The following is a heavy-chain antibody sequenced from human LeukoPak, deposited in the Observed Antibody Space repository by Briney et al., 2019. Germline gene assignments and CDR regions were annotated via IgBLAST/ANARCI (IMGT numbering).Heavy chain of an antibody. Sequence: GGSLRLSCAASGFTFSHNWMSWVRQAPGKGLEWLATVRQEGVEKYYVDSVKGRFTISRDNSKSTVYLQMNSLRVEDAAVYYCSKDLTSDFGGDLDPWGQGTLVTVSS. D-gene: IGHD3-10*01. CDR2: VRQEGVEK. CDR1: GFTFSHNW. CDR3: SKDLTSDFGGDLDP. J-gene: IGHJ5*02. V-gene: IGHV3-7*01.